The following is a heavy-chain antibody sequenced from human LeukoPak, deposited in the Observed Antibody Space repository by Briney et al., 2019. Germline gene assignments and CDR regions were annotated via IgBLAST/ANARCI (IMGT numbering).Heavy chain of an antibody. CDR2: INHSGST. CDR3: ARADHDAFDI. CDR1: GGSISSYY. J-gene: IGHJ3*02. V-gene: IGHV4-34*01. Sequence: SETLSLTCTVSGGSISSYYWSWIRQPPGKGLEWIGEINHSGSTNYNPSLKSRVTISVDTSKNQFSLKLSSVTAADTAVYYCARADHDAFDIWGQGTMVTVSS.